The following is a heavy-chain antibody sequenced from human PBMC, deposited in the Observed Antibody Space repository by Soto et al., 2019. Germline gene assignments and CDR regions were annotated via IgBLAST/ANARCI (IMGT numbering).Heavy chain of an antibody. Sequence: GGSLRLSCAASGFSLSTYGMHWVRQAPGKGLEWVAVISYDGSNKYHADSVKGRFTISRDNSKNTLYLQMNSLRAEDTAVYYCAKSPLLDGMDVWGQGTTVTVSS. J-gene: IGHJ6*02. D-gene: IGHD2-15*01. CDR2: ISYDGSNK. V-gene: IGHV3-30*18. CDR3: AKSPLLDGMDV. CDR1: GFSLSTYG.